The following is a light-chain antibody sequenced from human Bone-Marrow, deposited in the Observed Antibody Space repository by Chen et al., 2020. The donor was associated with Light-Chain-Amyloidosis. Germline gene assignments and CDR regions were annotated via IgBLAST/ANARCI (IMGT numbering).Light chain of an antibody. J-gene: IGLJ2*01. CDR3: QSADSSGTYEVI. Sequence: SYELTQPPSVSVSPGQTARITCSGDDLPTKYAYWYQQKPGQAPVLVIHRDTERPSGISERFSGSRSGKTATLTISGVQAEDEADYHCQSADSSGTYEVIFGGGTKLTGL. CDR1: DLPTKY. V-gene: IGLV3-25*03. CDR2: RDT.